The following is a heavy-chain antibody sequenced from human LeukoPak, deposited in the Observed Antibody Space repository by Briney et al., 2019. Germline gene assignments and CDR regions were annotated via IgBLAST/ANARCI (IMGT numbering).Heavy chain of an antibody. D-gene: IGHD3-22*01. V-gene: IGHV1-2*02. CDR3: ARPPPAYYYDSSGYHLDY. J-gene: IGHJ4*02. CDR2: INPNSGGT. Sequence: GASVTVSCKASGYTFTGYYMHWVRQAPGQGLEWMGWINPNSGGTNYAQKFQGRVTMTRDTSISTAYMELSRLRSDDTAVYYCARPPPAYYYDSSGYHLDYWGQGTLVTVSS. CDR1: GYTFTGYY.